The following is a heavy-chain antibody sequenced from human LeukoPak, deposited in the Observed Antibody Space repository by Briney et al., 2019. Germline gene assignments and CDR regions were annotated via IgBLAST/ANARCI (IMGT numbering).Heavy chain of an antibody. V-gene: IGHV3-23*01. J-gene: IGHJ4*02. CDR2: ISGSGGST. D-gene: IGHD2-15*01. CDR3: AKGPGIVVVVADYYFDY. Sequence: PGGSLRLSCAASGFNFSSYAMSWVRQAPGKGLELVSAISGSGGSTYSAVAVKGRFTISRDNSKNTLYLQMNSLRAEDTAVYYCAKGPGIVVVVADYYFDYWGQGTLVTVSS. CDR1: GFNFSSYA.